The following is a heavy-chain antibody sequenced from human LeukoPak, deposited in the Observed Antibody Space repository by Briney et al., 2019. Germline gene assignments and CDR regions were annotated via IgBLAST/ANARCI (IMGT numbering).Heavy chain of an antibody. CDR2: IYSRGLTRGST. D-gene: IGHD1-26*01. CDR1: GGSISSYY. Sequence: SETLSLTCTVSGGSISSYYWTWIRQPPGKGLEWIGYIYSRGLTRGSTNYNPSLKSRVTISVDTSKNQFSLKLSSVTAADTAVYYCARDQEYSGSYYRYFDYWGQGTLVTVSS. CDR3: ARDQEYSGSYYRYFDY. V-gene: IGHV4-59*01. J-gene: IGHJ4*02.